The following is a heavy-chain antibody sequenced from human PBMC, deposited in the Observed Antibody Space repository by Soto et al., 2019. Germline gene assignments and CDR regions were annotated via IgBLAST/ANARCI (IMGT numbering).Heavy chain of an antibody. J-gene: IGHJ3*02. CDR3: ARVWGGAFDI. D-gene: IGHD3-10*01. Sequence: PSETLSLTCTVSGGSISSGGYYWSWIRQHPGTGLEWIGYIYYSGSTNYNPSLKSRVTISVDTSKNQFSLKLSSVTAADTAVYYCARVWGGAFDIWGQGTMVTVSS. V-gene: IGHV4-31*03. CDR1: GGSISSGGYY. CDR2: IYYSGST.